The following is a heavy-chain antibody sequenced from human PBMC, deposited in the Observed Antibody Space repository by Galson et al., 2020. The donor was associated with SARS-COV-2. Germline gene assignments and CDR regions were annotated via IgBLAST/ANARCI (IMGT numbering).Heavy chain of an antibody. Sequence: GESLKISCKGSGYSFTSYWISWVRQMPGKGLEWMGRIDPSDSYTNYSPSFQGHVTISADKSISTAYLQWSSLKASDTAMYYCARHPSLYSGYDYVHYMDVWGKGTTVTVSS. CDR3: ARHPSLYSGYDYVHYMDV. J-gene: IGHJ6*03. D-gene: IGHD5-12*01. V-gene: IGHV5-10-1*01. CDR2: IDPSDSYT. CDR1: GYSFTSYW.